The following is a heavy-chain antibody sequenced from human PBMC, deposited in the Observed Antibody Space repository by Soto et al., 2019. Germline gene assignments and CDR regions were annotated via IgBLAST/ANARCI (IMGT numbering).Heavy chain of an antibody. CDR3: ARDRWSSGWYDPSRARWFDP. Sequence: TSETLSLTCTVSGGSISSYYWSWIRQPPGKGLEWIGYIYYSGSTNYNPSLKSRVTISVDTSKNQFSLKLSSVTAADTAVYYCARDRWSSGWYDPSRARWFDPWGQGTLVTVSS. J-gene: IGHJ5*02. CDR2: IYYSGST. V-gene: IGHV4-59*01. D-gene: IGHD6-19*01. CDR1: GGSISSYY.